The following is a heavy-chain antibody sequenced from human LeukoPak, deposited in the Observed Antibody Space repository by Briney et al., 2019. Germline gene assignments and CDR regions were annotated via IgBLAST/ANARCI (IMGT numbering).Heavy chain of an antibody. V-gene: IGHV1-2*02. J-gene: IGHJ4*02. CDR1: GYTFTSYA. D-gene: IGHD5-24*01. CDR2: ITPSGGT. CDR3: ARDRYGDGFAHLDY. Sequence: ASVKVSCKASGYTFTSYAIRWVRQAPGQGLEWMGWITPSGGTNYPQKFQGRVAITWDTSITTAYMDLSRLTSDDTAVYYCARDRYGDGFAHLDYWGQGALVTVSS.